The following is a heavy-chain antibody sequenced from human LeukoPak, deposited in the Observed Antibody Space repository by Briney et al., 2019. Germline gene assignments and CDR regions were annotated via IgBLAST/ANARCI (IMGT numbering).Heavy chain of an antibody. Sequence: ASVKVSCKVSGYTLTELSMHWVRQAPGKGLEWMGGFDPEDGETIYAQKFQGRVTMTEDTSTDTAYMELSSLRSEDTAVYYCATALRDDFWSGYFDPWGQGTLVTVSS. CDR2: FDPEDGET. V-gene: IGHV1-24*01. CDR3: ATALRDDFWSGYFDP. CDR1: GYTLTELS. D-gene: IGHD3-3*01. J-gene: IGHJ5*02.